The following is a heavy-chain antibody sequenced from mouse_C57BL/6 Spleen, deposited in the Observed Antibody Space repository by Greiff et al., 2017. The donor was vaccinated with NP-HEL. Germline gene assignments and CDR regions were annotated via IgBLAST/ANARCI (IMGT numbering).Heavy chain of an antibody. V-gene: IGHV1-4*01. D-gene: IGHD2-4*01. J-gene: IGHJ3*01. CDR2: INPSSGYT. CDR3: ARESYDYPSFAY. CDR1: GYTFTSYT. Sequence: QVQLPPSGASLSRPCASVPMSCKSSGYTFTSYTMHWVKQRPGQGLEWIGYINPSSGYTKYNQKFKDKATLTADKSSSTAYMQLSSLTSEDSAVYYCARESYDYPSFAYWGQGTLVTVSA.